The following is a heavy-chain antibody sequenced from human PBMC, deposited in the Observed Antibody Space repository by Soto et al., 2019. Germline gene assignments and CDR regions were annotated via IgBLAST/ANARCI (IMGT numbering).Heavy chain of an antibody. CDR2: ISSSSSYI. CDR1: GFTFSSYS. D-gene: IGHD5-12*01. Sequence: GGSLRLSCAASGFTFSSYSMNWVRQAPGKGLEWVSSISSSSSYIYYADSVKGRFTISRDNAKNSLYLQMNSLRAEDTAVYYCAKGESRWLQSGFDYWGQGTLVTVSS. V-gene: IGHV3-21*01. J-gene: IGHJ4*02. CDR3: AKGESRWLQSGFDY.